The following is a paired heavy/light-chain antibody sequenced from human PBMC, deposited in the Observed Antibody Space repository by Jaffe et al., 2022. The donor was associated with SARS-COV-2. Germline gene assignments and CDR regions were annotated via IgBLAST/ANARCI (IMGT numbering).Heavy chain of an antibody. CDR1: GFIFSSYT. Sequence: EVQLVESGGGLVQPGGSLRLSCAASGFIFSSYTINWVRQAPGKGLEWVSCISSSSTTYYADSVKGRFTISGDNAKNSLYLHMNSLRAEDTAVYYCARRSDYFDLWGQGILVTVSS. V-gene: IGHV3-48*04. CDR3: ARRSDYFDL. CDR2: ISSSSTT. J-gene: IGHJ4*02.
Light chain of an antibody. CDR2: GAS. J-gene: IGKJ1*01. CDR3: HQYGSSPRT. V-gene: IGKV3-20*01. CDR1: QSVSNSF. Sequence: EIMLTQSPGTLSLSPGERATLSCRASQSVSNSFLAWYQQKPGQAPRLLIYGASSRATGIPDRFSGSGSGTDFTLTISRLEPEDFAVYYCHQYGSSPRTFGQGTKVEIK.